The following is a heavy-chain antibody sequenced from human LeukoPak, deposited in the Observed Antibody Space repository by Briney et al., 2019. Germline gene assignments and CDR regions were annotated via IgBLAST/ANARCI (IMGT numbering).Heavy chain of an antibody. CDR3: SYCYGSGRSYYYYYGMDV. CDR1: GFTFSDYY. V-gene: IGHV3-11*01. CDR2: ISSSGSTI. D-gene: IGHD3-10*01. Sequence: GGPLRLSCAASGFTFSDYYMSWIRQAPGKGLEWVSYISSSGSTIYYADSVKGRFTISRDNAKNSLYLQMNSLRAEDTAVYYCSYCYGSGRSYYYYYGMDVWGQGTTVTVSS. J-gene: IGHJ6*02.